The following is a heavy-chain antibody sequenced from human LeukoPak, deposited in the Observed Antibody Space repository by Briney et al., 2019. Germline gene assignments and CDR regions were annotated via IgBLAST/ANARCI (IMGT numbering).Heavy chain of an antibody. CDR2: IKSKTDGATT. V-gene: IGHV3-15*01. Sequence: GGSLRLSCAASGFTFSNAWMSWVRQAPGKGLEWVGRIKSKTDGATTDYAAPVKGRFTISRDDSKNTLYLQMNSLKTEDTAVYYCTTSDLPLDYWGQGTLVTVSS. CDR3: TTSDLPLDY. CDR1: GFTFSNAW. D-gene: IGHD2-21*02. J-gene: IGHJ4*02.